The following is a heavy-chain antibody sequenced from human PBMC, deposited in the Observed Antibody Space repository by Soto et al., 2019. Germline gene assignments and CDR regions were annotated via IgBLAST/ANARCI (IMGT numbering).Heavy chain of an antibody. V-gene: IGHV1-69*01. D-gene: IGHD2-21*02. J-gene: IGHJ6*02. CDR1: GGTFSSYA. CDR3: AREGTGGNSYYYYGMDV. CDR2: IIPIFGTA. Sequence: QVQLVQSGAEVKKPGSSVKVSCKASGGTFSSYAISWVRQAPGQGLEWMGGIIPIFGTANYAQKFQGRVTITADESTSTAYMERSSLRSEDTAVYYCAREGTGGNSYYYYGMDVWGQGTTVTVSS.